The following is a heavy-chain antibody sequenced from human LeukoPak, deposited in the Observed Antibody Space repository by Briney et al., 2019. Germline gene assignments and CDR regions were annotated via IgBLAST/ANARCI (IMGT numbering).Heavy chain of an antibody. Sequence: GGSLRLSCAASGFNFTNYALTWVRQAPGKGVDWVSAVTGSSSNTYYADSVKGRFTISRDNSKNILYLEMNSLRVEDTAIYYCAKDRSSATSCSNYWGRGTLVTVSS. CDR2: VTGSSSNT. CDR1: GFNFTNYA. J-gene: IGHJ4*02. V-gene: IGHV3-23*01. CDR3: AKDRSSATSCSNY. D-gene: IGHD2-2*01.